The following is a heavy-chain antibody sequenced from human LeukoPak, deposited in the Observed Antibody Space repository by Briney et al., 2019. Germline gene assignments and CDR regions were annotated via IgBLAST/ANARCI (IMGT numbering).Heavy chain of an antibody. CDR2: VYSSGST. V-gene: IGHV4-4*08. Sequence: PSETLSLTYSVSGGTFGTYYWSWIRQPPGKGLEWIGYVYSSGSTKYSSYNPSLKSRVTISVDTSKNQFSLKLTSVTTSDTAVYFCARAGDYGEYDLDVWGQGTTVTVSS. CDR1: GGTFGTYY. D-gene: IGHD4-17*01. CDR3: ARAGDYGEYDLDV. J-gene: IGHJ6*02.